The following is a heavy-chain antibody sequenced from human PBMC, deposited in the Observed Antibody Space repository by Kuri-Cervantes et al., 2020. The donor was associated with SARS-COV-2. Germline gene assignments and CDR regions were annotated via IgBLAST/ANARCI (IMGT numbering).Heavy chain of an antibody. V-gene: IGHV1-46*03. J-gene: IGHJ4*02. CDR1: GYTFTSYY. Sequence: ASVKVSCKASGYTFTSYYMHWVRQAPGQGLEWMGIINPSGGSTSYAQKFQGRVTMTRDTSTSTVYMELSSVTAADTAVYYCAGVFPSPFDYWGQGTLVTVSS. CDR3: AGVFPSPFDY. D-gene: IGHD2-8*01. CDR2: INPSGGST.